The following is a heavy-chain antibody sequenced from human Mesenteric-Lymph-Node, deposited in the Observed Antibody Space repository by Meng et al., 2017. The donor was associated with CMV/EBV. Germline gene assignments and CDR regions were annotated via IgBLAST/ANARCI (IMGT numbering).Heavy chain of an antibody. J-gene: IGHJ5*02. CDR2: IIPLFGTA. V-gene: IGHV1-69*06. Sequence: KVSCKASGGIFSSYIISWVRQAPGQGLEWMGGIIPLFGTASYAQKFQGRVTITADKSTSTAYMELSSLTSEDTAVYYCARGHDSSGAWGQGTLVTVSS. CDR1: GGIFSSYI. D-gene: IGHD3-22*01. CDR3: ARGHDSSGA.